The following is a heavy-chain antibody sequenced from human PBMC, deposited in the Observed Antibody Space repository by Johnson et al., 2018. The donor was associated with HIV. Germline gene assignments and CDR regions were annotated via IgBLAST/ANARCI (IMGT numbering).Heavy chain of an antibody. V-gene: IGHV3-30*18. J-gene: IGHJ3*02. CDR2: ISYDGSNK. CDR1: GFTFSSYG. D-gene: IGHD2-21*02. Sequence: QVQLVESGGGVVQPGRSLRLSCAASGFTFSSYGMHWVRQAAGKGLEWVAVISYDGSNKYYADSVKGRFTISRDNSKNTLYLQMNSLRAEDTAVYYCAKDPGDWGAFDIWGQGTKVTVSS. CDR3: AKDPGDWGAFDI.